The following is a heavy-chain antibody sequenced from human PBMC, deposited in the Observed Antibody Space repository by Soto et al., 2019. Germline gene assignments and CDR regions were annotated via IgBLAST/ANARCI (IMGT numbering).Heavy chain of an antibody. CDR3: ATDCRGGSCYGASGMDV. J-gene: IGHJ6*02. V-gene: IGHV1-69*06. Sequence: QVQLEQSGAEVKKPGSSVKVSCKASGDTFGTYAISGMRRAPGQSLEWMGQINAGFGATDLAQMFQGRVTIPADKSTTSVYMELSSLRSDDTAVYYCATDCRGGSCYGASGMDVWGQGTTVTGSS. CDR1: GDTFGTYA. D-gene: IGHD2-15*01. CDR2: INAGFGAT.